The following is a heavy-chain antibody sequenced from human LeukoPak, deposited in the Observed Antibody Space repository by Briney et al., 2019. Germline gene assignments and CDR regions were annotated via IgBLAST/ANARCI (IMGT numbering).Heavy chain of an antibody. CDR1: GGSFSGYY. CDR3: ASAAAGTDNWFDP. D-gene: IGHD6-13*01. Sequence: SETLSLTCAVYGGSFSGYYWSWIRQPPGKGLEWIGEINHSGSTNYNPSLKSRVTISVDTSKNQFSLKLSSVTAADTAVYYCASAAAGTDNWFDPWGQGTLVTVSS. J-gene: IGHJ5*02. CDR2: INHSGST. V-gene: IGHV4-34*01.